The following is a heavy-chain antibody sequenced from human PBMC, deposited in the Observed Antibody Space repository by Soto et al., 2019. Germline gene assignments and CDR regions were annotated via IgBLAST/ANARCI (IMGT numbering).Heavy chain of an antibody. CDR1: GGSISSGDYY. CDR3: ARGVTTPDSSGWYDY. V-gene: IGHV4-30-4*01. J-gene: IGHJ4*02. D-gene: IGHD6-19*01. CDR2: IYYSGST. Sequence: SETLSLTCTVSGGSISSGDYYWSWIRQPPGKGLEWIGYIYYSGSTYYNPSLKSRVTISVDTSKNQFSLKLSSVTAADTAVYYCARGVTTPDSSGWYDYWGQGTLVTVSS.